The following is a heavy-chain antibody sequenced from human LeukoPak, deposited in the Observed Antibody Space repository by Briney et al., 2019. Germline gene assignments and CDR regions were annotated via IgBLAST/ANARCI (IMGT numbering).Heavy chain of an antibody. CDR1: HDSFISYY. CDR3: ARHIPTLSSSPPNWFDP. CDR2: IYSSGNT. Sequence: SETLSLTCTVSHDSFISYYWNWIRQPPGKGLEWIGYIYSSGNTDYNPALKSRVTMSMDTSRNQFSLKLSSVTAADTAVYYCARHIPTLSSSPPNWFDPWGQGTLVTVSS. D-gene: IGHD6-13*01. V-gene: IGHV4-59*08. J-gene: IGHJ5*02.